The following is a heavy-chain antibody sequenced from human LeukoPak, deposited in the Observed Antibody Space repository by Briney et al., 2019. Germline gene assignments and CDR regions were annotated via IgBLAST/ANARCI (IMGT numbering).Heavy chain of an antibody. V-gene: IGHV4-59*01. CDR3: ARGKEMATT. CDR2: IYYTGSN. J-gene: IGHJ5*02. D-gene: IGHD5-24*01. CDR1: GGSISGYY. Sequence: SETLSLTCTVSGGSISGYYWSWIRQSPGKGLESLGFIYYTGSNNYNPSLRSRVSISLDTPKNQFSLKLSSVTAADTAVYYCARGKEMATTWGQGTLVTASS.